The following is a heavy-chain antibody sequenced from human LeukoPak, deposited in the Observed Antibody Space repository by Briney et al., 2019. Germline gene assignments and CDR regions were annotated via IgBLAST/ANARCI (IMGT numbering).Heavy chain of an antibody. D-gene: IGHD6-19*01. V-gene: IGHV1-2*02. CDR1: GYTFTGYY. CDR2: INPNSGGT. Sequence: ASVKVSCKASGYTFTGYYMHWVRQAPGQGLEWMGWINPNSGGTNYAQKFQGRVTMTRDMSTSTVYMELSSLRSEDTAVYYCARGPNSGWSYYYYYMDVWGKGTTVTVSS. J-gene: IGHJ6*03. CDR3: ARGPNSGWSYYYYYMDV.